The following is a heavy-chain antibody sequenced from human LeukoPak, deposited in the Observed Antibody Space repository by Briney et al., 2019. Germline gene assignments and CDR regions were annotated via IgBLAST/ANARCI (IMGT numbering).Heavy chain of an antibody. V-gene: IGHV3-9*01. CDR3: AKGPGWLLSKRYFDY. CDR1: GFTFENDA. Sequence: GRSLRLSCAASGFTFENDAMHWVRQAPGGGLEWVSSVSWNSGSIAYADSVKGRFSISIDNAKNSLYLEMSSLRAEDTALYYCAKGPGWLLSKRYFDYWGQGTPVIVSS. D-gene: IGHD3-22*01. CDR2: VSWNSGSI. J-gene: IGHJ4*02.